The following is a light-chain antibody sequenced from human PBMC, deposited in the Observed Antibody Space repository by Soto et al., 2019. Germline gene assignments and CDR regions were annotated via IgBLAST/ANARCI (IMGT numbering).Light chain of an antibody. J-gene: IGLJ2*01. V-gene: IGLV2-14*03. CDR1: SSDLGAYAY. CDR3: SSYTRSSSVI. CDR2: DVN. Sequence: QSVLTQPASVSGSPGQSIAISCTGTSSDLGAYAYVSWYQQHPGKIPKLIVFDVNYRPSGVSSRFSGSKSGNTASLTISGLQAEDEADYYCSSYTRSSSVIFGGGTKLTVL.